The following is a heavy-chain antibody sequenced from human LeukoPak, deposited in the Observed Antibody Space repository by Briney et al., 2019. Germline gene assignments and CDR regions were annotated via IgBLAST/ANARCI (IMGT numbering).Heavy chain of an antibody. V-gene: IGHV1-18*04. CDR2: ISAYNGNT. Sequence: GASVKVSCKASGGTLNSLAISWLRQAPGQGLEWMGWISAYNGNTNYAQKLQGRVTMTTDTSTSTAYMELRSLRSDDTAVYYCAREVWFGELSERTLDYWGQGTLVTVSS. J-gene: IGHJ4*02. CDR3: AREVWFGELSERTLDY. CDR1: GGTLNSLA. D-gene: IGHD3-10*01.